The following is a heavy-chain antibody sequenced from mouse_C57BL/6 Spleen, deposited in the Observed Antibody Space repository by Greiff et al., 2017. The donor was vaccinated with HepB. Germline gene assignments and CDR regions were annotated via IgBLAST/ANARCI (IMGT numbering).Heavy chain of an antibody. J-gene: IGHJ1*03. D-gene: IGHD1-1*01. CDR1: GYTFTSYW. Sequence: QVQLKQPGAELVKPGASVKLSCKASGYTFTSYWMHWVKQRPGQGLEWIGMIHPNSGSTNYNEKFKSKATLTVDKSSSTAYMQLSSLTSEDSAVYYCAREGDYYGSSYSWYFDVWGTGTTVTVSS. CDR3: AREGDYYGSSYSWYFDV. CDR2: IHPNSGST. V-gene: IGHV1-64*01.